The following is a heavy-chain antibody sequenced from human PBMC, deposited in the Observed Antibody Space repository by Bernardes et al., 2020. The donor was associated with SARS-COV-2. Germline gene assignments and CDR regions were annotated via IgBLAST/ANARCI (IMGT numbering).Heavy chain of an antibody. Sequence: GGSRRLLCAASGFIFSDYYMSWIRQTPGKGLEWVAFISRSDRRGDSSESYADSVKGRFTISRDNAKNSVFLQMNSLTDADSAVYYCAREDMNTNSFDYWGQGTPFTVSS. J-gene: IGHJ4*02. CDR1: GFIFSDYY. V-gene: IGHV3-11*01. D-gene: IGHD2-8*01. CDR2: ISRSDRRGDSSE. CDR3: AREDMNTNSFDY.